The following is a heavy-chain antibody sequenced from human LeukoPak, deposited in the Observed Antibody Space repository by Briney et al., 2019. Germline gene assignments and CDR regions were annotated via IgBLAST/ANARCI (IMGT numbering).Heavy chain of an antibody. J-gene: IGHJ6*03. D-gene: IGHD1-26*01. CDR3: ARDAGGSYKRAGSYMDV. CDR2: INRSGST. Sequence: PSETLSLTCTVSGGSISSYYWSWIRQSPVKGLEWIGEINRSGSTNYNPSLKGRVTISVDTSKNQFSLKVRSVTAADTAIYYCARDAGGSYKRAGSYMDVWGEGATVTISS. V-gene: IGHV4-34*01. CDR1: GGSISSYY.